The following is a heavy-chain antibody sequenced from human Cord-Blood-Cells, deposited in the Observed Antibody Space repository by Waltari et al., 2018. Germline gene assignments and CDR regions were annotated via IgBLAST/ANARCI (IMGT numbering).Heavy chain of an antibody. CDR1: GGSFSGYY. V-gene: IGHV3-21*01. CDR2: ISSSSSYI. Sequence: VQLQQWGAGLLKPSETLSLTCAVYGGSFSGYYWSWIRQPPGKGLEWVSSISSSSSYIYYADSVKGRFTISRDNAKNSLYLQMNSLRAEDTAVYYCARDDVFDYWGQGTLVTVSS. CDR3: ARDDVFDY. J-gene: IGHJ4*02.